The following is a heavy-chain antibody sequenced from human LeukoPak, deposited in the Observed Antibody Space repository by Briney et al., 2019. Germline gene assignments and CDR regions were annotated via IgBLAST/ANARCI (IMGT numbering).Heavy chain of an antibody. Sequence: VASVKVSCKASGYTFTSYAMHWVRQAPGQGLEWMGWINPNSGGTNYAQKFQGRVTMTRDTSISTAYMELSRLRSDDTAVYYCARGIAAAGTSYWGQGTLVTVSS. D-gene: IGHD6-13*01. CDR3: ARGIAAAGTSY. CDR2: INPNSGGT. V-gene: IGHV1-2*02. CDR1: GYTFTSYA. J-gene: IGHJ4*02.